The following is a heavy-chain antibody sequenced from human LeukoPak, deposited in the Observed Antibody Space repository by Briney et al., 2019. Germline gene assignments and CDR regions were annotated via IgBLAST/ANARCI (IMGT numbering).Heavy chain of an antibody. CDR3: AKAAYGDYAGAFDI. J-gene: IGHJ3*02. CDR2: SGSGAGK. D-gene: IGHD4-17*01. Sequence: PGGSLRLSCAASGFTFSTYAMTWVRQAPGKGLEWVSSSGSGAGKFYAAPVKGRFTTSRDNSKNTLNVQMNSLRAEDTAVYYCAKAAYGDYAGAFDIWGQGTMVIVSS. V-gene: IGHV3-23*01. CDR1: GFTFSTYA.